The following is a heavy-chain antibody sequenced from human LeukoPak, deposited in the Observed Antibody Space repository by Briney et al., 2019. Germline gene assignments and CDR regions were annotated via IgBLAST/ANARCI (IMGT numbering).Heavy chain of an antibody. J-gene: IGHJ4*02. Sequence: PGGSLRLSCEASGFTFSSHWMHWVREAPGKGLVWVSHIKIDGSITNYAESVKGRFTISRDNARNTLYLQMNSLRAEDTAVYYCGRDLNYNQIDYWGQGTLVTVSS. CDR3: GRDLNYNQIDY. CDR2: IKIDGSIT. CDR1: GFTFSSHW. V-gene: IGHV3-74*01. D-gene: IGHD4-11*01.